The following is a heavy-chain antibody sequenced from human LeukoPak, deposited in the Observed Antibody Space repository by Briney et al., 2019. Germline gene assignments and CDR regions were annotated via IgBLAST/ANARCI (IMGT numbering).Heavy chain of an antibody. CDR2: IKSKTDGGTT. V-gene: IGHV3-15*01. D-gene: IGHD2-21*02. CDR1: GFTFRSYG. CDR3: TSQFLPDCGGDCYSGNY. J-gene: IGHJ4*02. Sequence: PGGSLRLSCAASGFTFRSYGMSWVRQAPGKGLEWVGRIKSKTDGGTTDYAAPVKGRFTISRDDSKNTLYLQMNSLKTEDTAVYYCTSQFLPDCGGDCYSGNYWGQGTLVTVSS.